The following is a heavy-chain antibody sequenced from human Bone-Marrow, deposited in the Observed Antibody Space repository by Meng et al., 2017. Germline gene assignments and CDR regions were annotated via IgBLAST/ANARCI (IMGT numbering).Heavy chain of an antibody. CDR3: AREDRYYYDSRVDY. V-gene: IGHV4-34*01. J-gene: IGHJ4*02. Sequence: QVQLQQWGAGLLKPSETLSLTCAVYGGSFSGYYWSWIRQPSGKGLEWIGEINHSGSTNYNPSLKSRVTISVDTSKNQFSLKLSSVTAADTAVYYCAREDRYYYDSRVDYWGQGTLVTVSS. CDR1: GGSFSGYY. CDR2: INHSGST. D-gene: IGHD3-22*01.